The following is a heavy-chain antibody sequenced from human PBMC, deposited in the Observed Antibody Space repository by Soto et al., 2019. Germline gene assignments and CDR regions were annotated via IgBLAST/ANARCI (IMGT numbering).Heavy chain of an antibody. CDR1: GGAISSSKW. J-gene: IGHJ6*02. CDR3: AGQPTAGSFYDLGSYYYYYGMDV. Sequence: SETLSLTCAVSGGAISSSKWWSWVRQPPGKGLEWIGEIYHSGSTNYNPSLESRVRMSVDKSRNQFSLKLTSVSAADTAVYYCAGQPTAGSFYDLGSYYYYYGMDVWGQGTTVTVSS. CDR2: IYHSGST. V-gene: IGHV4-4*02. D-gene: IGHD3-16*01.